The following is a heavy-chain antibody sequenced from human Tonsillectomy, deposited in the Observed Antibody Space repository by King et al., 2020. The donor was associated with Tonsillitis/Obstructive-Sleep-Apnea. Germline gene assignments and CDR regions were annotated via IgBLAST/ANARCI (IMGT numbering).Heavy chain of an antibody. CDR3: AKNYYDSSGPRYFYYYMDV. J-gene: IGHJ6*03. CDR2: ISSSGGST. CDR1: GFTFNTYA. V-gene: IGHV3-23*04. Sequence: VQLVESGGGLVQPGGSLRLSCAASGFTFNTYAMSWVRQAPGKGLEWVSAISSSGGSTYYADSVKGRFTIYRDNSKNKLYLQMNSMRAEDTAVYYCAKNYYDSSGPRYFYYYMDVWGRGTTVTVSS. D-gene: IGHD3-22*01.